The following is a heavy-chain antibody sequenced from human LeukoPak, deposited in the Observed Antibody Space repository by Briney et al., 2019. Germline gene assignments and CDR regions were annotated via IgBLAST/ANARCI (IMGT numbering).Heavy chain of an antibody. J-gene: IGHJ5*02. CDR1: GFTFSTYT. V-gene: IGHV4-39*01. CDR2: IYYSGST. CDR3: ARTVSRTNWFDP. D-gene: IGHD4-17*01. Sequence: GSLRLSCAASGFTFSTYTMNWVRQPPGKGLEWIGSIYYSGSTYYNPSLKSRVTISVDTSKNQFSLKLSSVTAADTAVYYCARTVSRTNWFDPWGQGTLVTVSS.